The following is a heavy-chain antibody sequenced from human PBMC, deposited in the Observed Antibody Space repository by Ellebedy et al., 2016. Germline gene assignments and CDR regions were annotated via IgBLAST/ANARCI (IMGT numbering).Heavy chain of an antibody. CDR3: AKAGRDNSGWYVDY. CDR2: INAGNGNT. V-gene: IGHV1-3*01. Sequence: ASVKVSCKASGYTFTSYAMHWVRQAPGQRLEWMGWINAGNGNTEYSQKFQGRVTIIRDTSARTGYMELSNLRFEDTAVYYCAKAGRDNSGWYVDYWGQGTLVTVSS. J-gene: IGHJ4*02. CDR1: GYTFTSYA. D-gene: IGHD6-19*01.